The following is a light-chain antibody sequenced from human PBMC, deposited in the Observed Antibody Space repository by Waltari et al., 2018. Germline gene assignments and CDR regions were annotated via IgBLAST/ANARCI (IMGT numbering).Light chain of an antibody. CDR2: QDS. CDR1: KLGDKY. V-gene: IGLV3-1*01. J-gene: IGLJ3*02. Sequence: SYELTQPPSVSVSPGQTASITCSGDKLGDKYACWYQQKPGQSPVLVIYQDSKRPSGIPERFSGSNAGNTATLTISGTQARDEADYYCQAWDSSPWVFGGGTKLTVL. CDR3: QAWDSSPWV.